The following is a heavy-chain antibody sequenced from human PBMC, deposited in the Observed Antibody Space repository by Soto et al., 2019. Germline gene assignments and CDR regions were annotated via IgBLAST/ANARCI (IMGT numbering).Heavy chain of an antibody. D-gene: IGHD3-22*01. CDR2: INGDGSDT. Sequence: PGGSLRLSCAASGFTFSNYWMHWVRRAPGKGLVWVSRINGDGSDTAYADSVKGRFAISRDNAQNTLYLQMNTLRTEDTAVYFCAREPSPYDSSGYSLNFWGQGTQVTVSS. CDR1: GFTFSNYW. V-gene: IGHV3-74*01. J-gene: IGHJ4*02. CDR3: AREPSPYDSSGYSLNF.